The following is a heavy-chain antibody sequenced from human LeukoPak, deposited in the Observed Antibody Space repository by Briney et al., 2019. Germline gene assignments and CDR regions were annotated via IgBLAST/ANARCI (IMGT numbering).Heavy chain of an antibody. J-gene: IGHJ4*02. CDR3: ARSRSVTTTLGY. Sequence: GASVKVSCKASGGTFSSYAISWVRQAPGQGLEWMGGIIPIFGTANYAQKFQGRVTITADESTSTAYMELSSLRSEDTAVYYCARSRSVTTTLGYWGQGTLVTVSS. CDR1: GGTFSSYA. D-gene: IGHD4-17*01. CDR2: IIPIFGTA. V-gene: IGHV1-69*13.